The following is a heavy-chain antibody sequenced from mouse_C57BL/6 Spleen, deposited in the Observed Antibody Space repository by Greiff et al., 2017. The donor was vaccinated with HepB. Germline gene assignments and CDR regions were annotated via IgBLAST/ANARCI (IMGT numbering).Heavy chain of an antibody. CDR3: ARGVSIYYYGSSYFDY. CDR1: GYSFTGYY. D-gene: IGHD1-1*01. V-gene: IGHV1-42*01. Sequence: EVQLQQSGPELVKPGASVKISCKASGYSFTGYYMNWVKQSPEKSLEWIGEINPSTGGTTYNQKFKAKATLTVDKSSSTAYMQLKSLTSEDSAVYYCARGVSIYYYGSSYFDYWGQGTTLTVSS. J-gene: IGHJ2*01. CDR2: INPSTGGT.